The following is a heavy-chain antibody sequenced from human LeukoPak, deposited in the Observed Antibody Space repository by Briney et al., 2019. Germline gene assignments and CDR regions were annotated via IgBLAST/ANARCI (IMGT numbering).Heavy chain of an antibody. D-gene: IGHD3-3*01. CDR3: ARGTNWSPLDFDY. Sequence: GGSLRLSCVASGFTFNTYNMHWVRQAPGKGLEWVSTISSSASTYNYYADSVKGRFTISRDNAKNLLYLQMNSLRAEDTAVFYCARGTNWSPLDFDYWGQGILVTVSS. CDR2: ISSSASTYN. V-gene: IGHV3-21*06. CDR1: GFTFNTYN. J-gene: IGHJ4*02.